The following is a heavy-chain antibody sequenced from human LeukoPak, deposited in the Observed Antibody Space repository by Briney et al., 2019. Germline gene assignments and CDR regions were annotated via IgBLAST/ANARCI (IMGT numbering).Heavy chain of an antibody. Sequence: GGSLRLSCAASGFIFSDSYMTWVRQAPGKGLEWLSYISGSSSDAEYADSVKGRFTISRDNAQNSVYLQMNNLRAEDTALYHCAKVTTLLMGEFDSWGQGTMVTVSS. CDR1: GFIFSDSY. J-gene: IGHJ3*01. V-gene: IGHV3-11*06. D-gene: IGHD4-17*01. CDR3: AKVTTLLMGEFDS. CDR2: ISGSSSDA.